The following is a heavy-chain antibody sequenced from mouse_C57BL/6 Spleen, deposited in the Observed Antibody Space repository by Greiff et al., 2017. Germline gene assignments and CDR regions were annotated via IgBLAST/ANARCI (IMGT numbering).Heavy chain of an antibody. V-gene: IGHV1-69*01. CDR1: GYTFTSYW. J-gene: IGHJ3*01. D-gene: IGHD2-14*01. Sequence: VQLQQPGAELVMPGASVKLSCKASGYTFTSYWMHWVKQRPGQGLEWIGEIDPSDSYTNYNQKFKGKSTLTVDKSSSTAYMQLSSLTSEDSAVYYCARNGYDEGFAYWGQGTLVTVSA. CDR2: IDPSDSYT. CDR3: ARNGYDEGFAY.